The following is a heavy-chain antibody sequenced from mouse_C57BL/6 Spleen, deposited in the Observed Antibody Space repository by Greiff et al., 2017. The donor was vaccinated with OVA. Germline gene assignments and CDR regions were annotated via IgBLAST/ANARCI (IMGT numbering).Heavy chain of an antibody. CDR2: INPNNGGT. D-gene: IGHD2-2*01. CDR3: ARGSTMVTTSDYFDY. V-gene: IGHV1-18*01. J-gene: IGHJ2*01. Sequence: VQLQQSGPELVKPGASVKIPCKASGYTFTDYNMDWVKQSHGKSLEWIGDINPNNGGTIYNQKFKGKATLTVDKSSSTAYMELRSLTSEDTAVYYCARGSTMVTTSDYFDYWGQGTTLTVSS. CDR1: GYTFTDYN.